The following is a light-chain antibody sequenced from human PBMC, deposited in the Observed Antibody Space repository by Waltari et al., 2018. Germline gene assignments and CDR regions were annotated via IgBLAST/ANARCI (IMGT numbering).Light chain of an antibody. CDR2: DDN. CDR1: PSAIGNNY. V-gene: IGLV1-51*01. Sequence: QSVLTQPPSVSAAPGQEVTISCSGSPSAIGNNYVSWYQQVPGTAPKLLISDDNNRPSGVPDRFSGSKSGTSATLLITGLQTGDEADYFCATWDDSLSAGVFGPGTKVTV. J-gene: IGLJ1*01. CDR3: ATWDDSLSAGV.